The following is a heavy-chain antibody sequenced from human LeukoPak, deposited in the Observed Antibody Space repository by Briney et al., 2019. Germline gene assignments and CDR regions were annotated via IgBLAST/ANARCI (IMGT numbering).Heavy chain of an antibody. D-gene: IGHD6-6*01. J-gene: IGHJ6*03. CDR1: GGSISSYY. V-gene: IGHV4-59*01. CDR2: IYYSGST. CDR3: ARGVGSSSGTPLLYYYYYYMDV. Sequence: SETLSLTCTVSGGSISSYYWSWIRQPPGKGLEWIGYIYYSGSTNYNPSLKSRVTISVDTSKNQFSLKLSSVTAADTAVYYCARGVGSSSGTPLLYYYYYYMDVWGKGTTVTVSS.